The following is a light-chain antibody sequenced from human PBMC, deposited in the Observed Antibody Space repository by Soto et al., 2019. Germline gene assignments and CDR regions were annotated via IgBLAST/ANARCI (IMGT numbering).Light chain of an antibody. V-gene: IGKV3-20*01. CDR2: GAS. J-gene: IGKJ5*01. Sequence: EIVLTQSPGTLSLSPGERATLSCRASQSVSSNYLAWYQQTPGRAPRLLIYGASSRATGIPDRFSGSGSGTDFSLTISRLEPEDFAVYYCQHYGNSPITFGQGTRLEIK. CDR3: QHYGNSPIT. CDR1: QSVSSNY.